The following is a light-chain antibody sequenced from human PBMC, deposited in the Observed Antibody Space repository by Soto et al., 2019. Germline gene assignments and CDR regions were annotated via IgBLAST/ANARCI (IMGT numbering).Light chain of an antibody. CDR3: QQYGSQGT. V-gene: IGKV3-20*01. CDR2: GAS. Sequence: EIVLTQSPGTLSLSPGERATLSCRASQSVSSSYLAWYQQKPGQAPRLLIYGASSRATGIPDRFSGSGSGTDFTLTISRLEPEDFAVYYCQQYGSQGTFGPGTKVDI. J-gene: IGKJ3*01. CDR1: QSVSSSY.